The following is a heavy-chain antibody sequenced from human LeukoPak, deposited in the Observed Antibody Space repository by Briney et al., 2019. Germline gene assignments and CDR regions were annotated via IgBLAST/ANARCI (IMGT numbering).Heavy chain of an antibody. CDR1: GFTFNDAW. CDR2: VKSKTDGGTI. Sequence: PGGSLRLSCAASGFTFNDAWMSWVRQVPGKGLEWVGRVKSKTDGGTIDYAAPVKGRFTISRDDSKNTLYLQMNSLKTEDTAVYYCATDPQQLGYWGQGTPVTVSS. CDR3: ATDPQQLGY. J-gene: IGHJ4*02. V-gene: IGHV3-15*01. D-gene: IGHD6-13*01.